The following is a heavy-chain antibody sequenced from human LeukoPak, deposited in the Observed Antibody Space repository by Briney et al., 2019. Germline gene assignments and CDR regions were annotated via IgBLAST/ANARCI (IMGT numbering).Heavy chain of an antibody. Sequence: TSETLSLTCTVSGGSISSSSYYWGWIRQPPGKGLEWIGSIYYSGSTYYNPSLKSRVTISVDTSKNQFSLKLSSVTAADTAVYYCARAYGSGSYNYYYYYMDVWGKGTTVTVSS. CDR3: ARAYGSGSYNYYYYYMDV. CDR1: GGSISSSSYY. D-gene: IGHD3-10*01. V-gene: IGHV4-39*07. CDR2: IYYSGST. J-gene: IGHJ6*03.